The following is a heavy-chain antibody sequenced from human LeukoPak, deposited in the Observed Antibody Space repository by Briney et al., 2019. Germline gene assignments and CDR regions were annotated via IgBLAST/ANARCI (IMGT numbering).Heavy chain of an antibody. Sequence: GGSLRLSCAASGFAFGSHLMSWVRQAPEKGLEWVSGIADNGDATYYGDSVKGRFTISRDNSKSALYLELNSLRAEDTAVYFCAKHHYDILLSHFDSWGQGTLVAVSS. V-gene: IGHV3-23*01. D-gene: IGHD3-9*01. CDR2: IADNGDAT. CDR1: GFAFGSHL. CDR3: AKHHYDILLSHFDS. J-gene: IGHJ4*02.